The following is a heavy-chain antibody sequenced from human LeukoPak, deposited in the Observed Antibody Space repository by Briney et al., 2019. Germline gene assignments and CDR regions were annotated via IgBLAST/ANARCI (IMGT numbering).Heavy chain of an antibody. D-gene: IGHD2-8*02. CDR3: AKDVPLTGGRSLLY. CDR2: IKGKAGGETT. Sequence: RGSLRLSCAASGFRFSDAWMTWVRQAPGKGLEWVGLIKGKAGGETTHYAAPVKGRFTISRDDSRNTLYLQMNSLKTEDTALYYCAKDVPLTGGRSLLYWGQGTLVSVSS. CDR1: GFRFSDAW. J-gene: IGHJ4*02. V-gene: IGHV3-15*01.